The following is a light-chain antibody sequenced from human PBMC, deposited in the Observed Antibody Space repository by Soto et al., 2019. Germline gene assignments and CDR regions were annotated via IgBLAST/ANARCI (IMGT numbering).Light chain of an antibody. CDR3: QPTPVFT. J-gene: IGKJ3*01. CDR2: DAY. CDR1: HSISYY. Sequence: DIQMTQSPSSLSASVGDRVTITCRASHSISYYLNWYQQKPGKAPKLLIYDAYSLQSGVPTRFSGSGSETDFTLTISSLQPEDFATYYGQPTPVFTFGHGTKVDVK. V-gene: IGKV1-39*01.